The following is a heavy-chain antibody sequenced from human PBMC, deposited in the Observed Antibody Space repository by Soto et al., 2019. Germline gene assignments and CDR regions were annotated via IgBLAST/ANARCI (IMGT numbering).Heavy chain of an antibody. D-gene: IGHD2-2*01. CDR1: GGSFSGYY. Sequence: QVQLQQWGAGLLKPSETLSLTCAVYGGSFSGYYWSWIRQPPGKGLEWIGEINHSGSTNYNPSLKSRVTISVDTSKNQFSLKLSSVTAADTAVYYCARAGGYCSSTSCYDYWGQGTLVTVSS. CDR2: INHSGST. V-gene: IGHV4-34*01. CDR3: ARAGGYCSSTSCYDY. J-gene: IGHJ4*02.